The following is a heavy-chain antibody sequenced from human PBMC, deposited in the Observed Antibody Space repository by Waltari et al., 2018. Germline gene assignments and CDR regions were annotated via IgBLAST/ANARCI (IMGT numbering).Heavy chain of an antibody. Sequence: QVQLVQSGAEVKKPGASVKVSCKVSGYTLTELSMHWVRQAPGKGLEWMGCFSPEEGETINAQKLQGGVTMTEETSTDTAYMELSSLRSEDTAVYYCATLKRGYSYGWTLDYWGQGTLVIVSS. CDR1: GYTLTELS. CDR2: FSPEEGET. D-gene: IGHD5-18*01. CDR3: ATLKRGYSYGWTLDY. V-gene: IGHV1-24*01. J-gene: IGHJ4*02.